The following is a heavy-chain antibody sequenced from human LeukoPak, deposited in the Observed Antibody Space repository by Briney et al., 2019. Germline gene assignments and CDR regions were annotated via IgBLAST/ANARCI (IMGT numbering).Heavy chain of an antibody. J-gene: IGHJ6*02. V-gene: IGHV3-53*01. CDR1: GFTVSSNY. Sequence: GGSLRLSCAASGFTVSSNYMSWVRQAPGKGLEWVPVIYSGGSTYYADSVKGRFTISRDNSKNTLYLQMNSLRAEDTAVYYCARDKERDDSSGYYYYYGMDVWGQGTTVTVSS. CDR2: IYSGGST. CDR3: ARDKERDDSSGYYYYYGMDV. D-gene: IGHD3-22*01.